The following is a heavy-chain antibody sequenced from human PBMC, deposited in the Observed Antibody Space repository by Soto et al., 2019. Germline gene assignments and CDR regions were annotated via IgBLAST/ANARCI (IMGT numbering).Heavy chain of an antibody. V-gene: IGHV3-15*07. J-gene: IGHJ6*02. CDR3: TTEGYCSSTSCAYYGMDV. Sequence: GGSLRLSCAASGFTFSNAWMNWVRQAPGKGLEWVGRIKSKTDGGTTDYAAPVKGRFTISRDDSKNTLYLQMNSLKTEDTAVYYCTTEGYCSSTSCAYYGMDVWGQGTTVTVSS. D-gene: IGHD2-2*01. CDR2: IKSKTDGGTT. CDR1: GFTFSNAW.